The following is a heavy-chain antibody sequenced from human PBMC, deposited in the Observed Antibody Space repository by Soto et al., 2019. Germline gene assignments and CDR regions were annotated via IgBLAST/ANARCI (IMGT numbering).Heavy chain of an antibody. CDR3: ARAQGYFTYGNSADN. D-gene: IGHD3-10*01. CDR2: IAYDGSNK. J-gene: IGHJ4*02. Sequence: QVQLVESGGGVVQPGNSLRLSCVAPGFTFSDYAMDWVRQAPGEGLEWVAVIAYDGSNKYYADFVKGRFTISRDNSKNTLYLQMDSLGEEDTAMYYCARAQGYFTYGNSADNWGQGTLVTVSS. V-gene: IGHV3-30-3*01. CDR1: GFTFSDYA.